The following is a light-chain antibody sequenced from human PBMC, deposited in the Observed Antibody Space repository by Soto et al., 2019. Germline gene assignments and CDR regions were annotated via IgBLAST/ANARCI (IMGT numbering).Light chain of an antibody. Sequence: QSAPTQPASVSGSPGQSITISCTGTSSDIGSYNYISWYQQYPDKGPKLMIYGVTNRPSGVSNRFSGSKSGYTASLTISGLQAEDEADCYCCSYTTTTAYVFGTGTKLTVL. CDR2: GVT. J-gene: IGLJ1*01. CDR1: SSDIGSYNY. V-gene: IGLV2-14*03. CDR3: CSYTTTTAYV.